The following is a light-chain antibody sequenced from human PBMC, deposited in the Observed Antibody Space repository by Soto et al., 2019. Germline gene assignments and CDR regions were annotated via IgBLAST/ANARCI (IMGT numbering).Light chain of an antibody. Sequence: QSALTQPASVSGSPGQSITISCTGTSSDVGAYNYVSWYQQHPDKAPKLMIFEVSDRPSGASYRFSGSKSGNTASLFISGLQAEDEADYYCCSCTSSNTLEVVFGGGTKLTVL. CDR1: SSDVGAYNY. J-gene: IGLJ3*02. V-gene: IGLV2-14*01. CDR3: CSCTSSNTLEVV. CDR2: EVS.